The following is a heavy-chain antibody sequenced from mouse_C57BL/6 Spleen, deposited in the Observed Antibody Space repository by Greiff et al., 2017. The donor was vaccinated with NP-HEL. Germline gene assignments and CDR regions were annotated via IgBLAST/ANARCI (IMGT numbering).Heavy chain of an antibody. CDR2: ISDGGSYT. Sequence: EVKLVESGGGLVKPGGSLKLSCAASGFTFSSYAMSWVRQTPEKRLEWVATISDGGSYTYYPDNVKGRFTISRDNAKNNLYLQMSHLKSEDTAMYYCASYYSNSFAYWGQGTLVTVSA. CDR1: GFTFSSYA. J-gene: IGHJ3*01. V-gene: IGHV5-4*03. D-gene: IGHD2-5*01. CDR3: ASYYSNSFAY.